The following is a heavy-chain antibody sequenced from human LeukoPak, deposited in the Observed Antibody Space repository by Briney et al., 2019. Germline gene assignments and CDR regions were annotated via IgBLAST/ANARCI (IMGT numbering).Heavy chain of an antibody. D-gene: IGHD2-15*01. Sequence: PGGSLRLSCAASGFTFSSYSMNWVRQAPGKGLEWVSSISRSNSYIDYADSVKGRFTISRDNSKNTLYLQMNSLRAEDTAVYYCARSRGYCSGGSCYSDQYFQHWGQGTLVTVSS. V-gene: IGHV3-21*01. CDR1: GFTFSSYS. CDR2: ISRSNSYI. CDR3: ARSRGYCSGGSCYSDQYFQH. J-gene: IGHJ1*01.